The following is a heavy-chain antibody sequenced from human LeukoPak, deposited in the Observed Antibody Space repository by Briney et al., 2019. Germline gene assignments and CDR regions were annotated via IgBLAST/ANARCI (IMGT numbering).Heavy chain of an antibody. CDR2: IIPIFGTA. CDR1: GGTFSSYA. J-gene: IGHJ3*02. Sequence: SVKVSCXASGGTFSSYAISWVRQAPGQGLEWMGGIIPIFGTANYAQKFQGRVTITADESTSTAYMELSSLRSEDTAVYYCARERQTVEMPTIIAFDIWGQGTMVTVSS. CDR3: ARERQTVEMPTIIAFDI. D-gene: IGHD5-24*01. V-gene: IGHV1-69*01.